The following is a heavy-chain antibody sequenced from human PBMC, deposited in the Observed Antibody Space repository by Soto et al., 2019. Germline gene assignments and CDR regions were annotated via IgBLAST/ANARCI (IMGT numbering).Heavy chain of an antibody. CDR3: ARHDSSSSWLYYYYYGMDV. J-gene: IGHJ6*02. CDR1: GYSFTSYW. D-gene: IGHD6-13*01. Sequence: PGESLKISCKGSGYSFTSYWISWVRQMPGKGLERMGRIDPSDSYTNYSPSFQGHVTISADKSISTAYLQWSSLKASDTAMYYCARHDSSSSWLYYYYYGMDVWGQGTTVTVSS. V-gene: IGHV5-10-1*01. CDR2: IDPSDSYT.